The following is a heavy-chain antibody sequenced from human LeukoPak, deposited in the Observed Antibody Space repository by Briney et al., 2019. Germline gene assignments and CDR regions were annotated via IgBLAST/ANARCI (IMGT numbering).Heavy chain of an antibody. CDR1: GFTFSSYW. D-gene: IGHD4-17*01. CDR2: IKQDGSEK. V-gene: IGHV3-7*01. Sequence: GGSLRLSCPASGFTFSSYWMSWVRQAPGKGLEWVANIKQDGSEKYYVDSVKGRFTISRDNSKNTLYLQMNSLRAEDTAVYYCARTVTTKYYYYYYMDVWGKGTTVTVSS. J-gene: IGHJ6*03. CDR3: ARTVTTKYYYYYYMDV.